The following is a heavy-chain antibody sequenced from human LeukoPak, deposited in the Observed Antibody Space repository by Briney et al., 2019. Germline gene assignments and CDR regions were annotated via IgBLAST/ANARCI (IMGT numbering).Heavy chain of an antibody. V-gene: IGHV4-30-2*01. CDR2: IYHSGST. D-gene: IGHD2-2*02. CDR3: ARAAGCSSTSCYKGSQGMDYYYYMDV. Sequence: SQTLSLTCTVSGGSISSGGYYWSWIRQPPGKGLEWIGYIYHSGSTYYNPSLKSRVTISVDRSKNQFSLKLSSVTAADTAVYYCARAAGCSSTSCYKGSQGMDYYYYMDVWGKGTTVTVSS. CDR1: GGSISSGGYY. J-gene: IGHJ6*03.